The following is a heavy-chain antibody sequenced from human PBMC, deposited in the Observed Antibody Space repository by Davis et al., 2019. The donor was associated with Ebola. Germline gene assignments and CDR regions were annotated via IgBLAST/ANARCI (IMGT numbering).Heavy chain of an antibody. V-gene: IGHV1-2*06. CDR2: INPNSGGT. J-gene: IGHJ4*02. CDR3: VGQTRGPFDY. Sequence: ASVKVSCKASGYTFTGYYMHWVRQAPGQGLEWMGRINPNSGGTNYAQKFQGRVTMTRDTSITTAYMELSSLRSEDTAVYYCVGQTRGPFDYWGQGTLVTVSS. D-gene: IGHD2-2*01. CDR1: GYTFTGYY.